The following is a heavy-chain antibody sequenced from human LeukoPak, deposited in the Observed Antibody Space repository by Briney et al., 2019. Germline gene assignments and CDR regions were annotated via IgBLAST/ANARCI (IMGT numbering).Heavy chain of an antibody. CDR2: INHSGST. CDR3: ASDSGSYWGVDY. V-gene: IGHV4-34*01. D-gene: IGHD1-26*01. Sequence: PSETLSLTCAVYGGSFSGYYWSWIRQPPGKGLEWIGEINHSGSTNYNPSLKSRVTISVDTSKNQFSLKLSSVTAADTAVYYCASDSGSYWGVDYWGQGTLVTVSS. J-gene: IGHJ4*02. CDR1: GGSFSGYY.